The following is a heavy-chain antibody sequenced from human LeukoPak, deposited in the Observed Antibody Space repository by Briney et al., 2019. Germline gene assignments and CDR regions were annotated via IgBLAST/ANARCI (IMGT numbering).Heavy chain of an antibody. CDR2: ISSNGGST. CDR3: ARGVRGGYSYGYYYYYYMDV. CDR1: GFTFSSYA. V-gene: IGHV3-64*01. Sequence: GGSLRPSCAASGFTFSSYAMHWVRQAPGKGLEYVSAISSNGGSTYYANSVKGRFTISRDNSKNTLYLQMGSLRAEDMAVYYCARGVRGGYSYGYYYYYYMDVWGKGTTVTISS. J-gene: IGHJ6*03. D-gene: IGHD5-18*01.